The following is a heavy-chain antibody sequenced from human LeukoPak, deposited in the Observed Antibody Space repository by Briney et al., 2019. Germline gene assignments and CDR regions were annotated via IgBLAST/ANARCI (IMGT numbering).Heavy chain of an antibody. Sequence: GRSLRLSCAASGFSLSSYAMHWVRQAPGKGLEWAAFISHDGSNKYYADSVKGRFTISRDNSKNTLYLQMNSLRAEDTAVYYCARDLSDYGDHVSYYYGMDVWGQGTTVTVSS. CDR3: ARDLSDYGDHVSYYYGMDV. D-gene: IGHD4-17*01. V-gene: IGHV3-30-3*01. J-gene: IGHJ6*02. CDR1: GFSLSSYA. CDR2: ISHDGSNK.